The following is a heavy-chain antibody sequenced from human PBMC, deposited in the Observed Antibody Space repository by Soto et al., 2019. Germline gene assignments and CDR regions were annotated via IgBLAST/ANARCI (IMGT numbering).Heavy chain of an antibody. CDR2: IYYSGST. Sequence: QVQLQESGPGLVKPSETLSLTCTVSGGSINSYYWSWIRQPPGKGLEWIGYIYYSGSTNYNPSLKSRATISVDTSKNQFTLKLSSVTAADTAVYYCASVPWQWLGGYAFDIWGQGTMVTVSS. CDR1: GGSINSYY. J-gene: IGHJ3*02. V-gene: IGHV4-59*01. CDR3: ASVPWQWLGGYAFDI. D-gene: IGHD6-19*01.